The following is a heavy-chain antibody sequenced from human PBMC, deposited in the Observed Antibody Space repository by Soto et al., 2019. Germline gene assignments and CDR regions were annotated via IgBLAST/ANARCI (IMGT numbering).Heavy chain of an antibody. Sequence: QVQLVQSGAEVKKPGSSVKVTCKASGAIFSSNAISWVRQAPGQGLEWMGGILPIFGRTNYAQKFQGRVTITAEESMRAAYMELSSLKSEDTAVYYCATGGRGYSYAPRFAFEYWGQGTLVTVSS. J-gene: IGHJ4*02. CDR3: ATGGRGYSYAPRFAFEY. CDR1: GAIFSSNA. CDR2: ILPIFGRT. V-gene: IGHV1-69*01. D-gene: IGHD5-18*01.